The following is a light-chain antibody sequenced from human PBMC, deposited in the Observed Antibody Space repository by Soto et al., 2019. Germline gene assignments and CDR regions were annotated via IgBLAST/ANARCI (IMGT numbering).Light chain of an antibody. Sequence: QSVLAQPPSAFGTPGQRVTISCSGSTSNVGSNLASWYQQLPGSAPKLLIYNDYERPSGVPDRFSGSKSGTSASLGISGLRSEDEADYFCAVWDDSLSGVVFGGGTKVTVL. CDR1: TSNVGSNL. V-gene: IGLV1-47*02. CDR2: NDY. CDR3: AVWDDSLSGVV. J-gene: IGLJ2*01.